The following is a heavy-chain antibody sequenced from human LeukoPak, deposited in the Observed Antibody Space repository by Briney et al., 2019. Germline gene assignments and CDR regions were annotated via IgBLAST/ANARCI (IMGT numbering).Heavy chain of an antibody. CDR1: GFIFSSYA. CDR3: AKVGYGSGRPFDI. CDR2: TSGSGGST. V-gene: IGHV3-23*01. J-gene: IGHJ3*02. D-gene: IGHD3-10*01. Sequence: PGGSLRLSCAASGFIFSSYAMSWVRQAPGKGLEWVSGTSGSGGSTYYADTVKGRFTISRDNTRNTLYLQMNRLRAEDTAVYYCAKVGYGSGRPFDIWGQGTMVTVSS.